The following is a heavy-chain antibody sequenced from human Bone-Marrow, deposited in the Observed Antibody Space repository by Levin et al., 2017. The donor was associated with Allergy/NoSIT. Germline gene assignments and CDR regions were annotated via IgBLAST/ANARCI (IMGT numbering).Heavy chain of an antibody. Sequence: GESLKISCKASGYTFTGYFMHWVRQAPGQGLEWMGRINPNSGGTNYAQQFQGRVTMTRDTSISTAYMDLSSLRSDDTAVYYCARHLYDSSGDYYFFDYWGQGTLVTVSS. CDR2: INPNSGGT. V-gene: IGHV1-2*06. D-gene: IGHD3-22*01. CDR1: GYTFTGYF. J-gene: IGHJ4*02. CDR3: ARHLYDSSGDYYFFDY.